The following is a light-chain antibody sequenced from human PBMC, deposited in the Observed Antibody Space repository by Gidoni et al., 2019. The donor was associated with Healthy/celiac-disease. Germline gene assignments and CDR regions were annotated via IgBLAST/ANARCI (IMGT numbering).Light chain of an antibody. V-gene: IGLV1-40*01. J-gene: IGLJ2*01. CDR1: SSNIGAGYD. Sequence: QSVLTQPPSVSGAPGQRVTISCTGSSSNIGAGYDVHWYQQLPGTAPKHLIYGNSNRPSGVPDRFSGSKSGTSASLAITGLQAEDEADYYCQSFKIGGGTKLTVL. CDR2: GNS. CDR3: QSFK.